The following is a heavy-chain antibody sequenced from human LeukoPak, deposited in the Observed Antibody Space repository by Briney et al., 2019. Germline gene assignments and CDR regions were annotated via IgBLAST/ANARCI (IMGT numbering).Heavy chain of an antibody. J-gene: IGHJ4*02. V-gene: IGHV4-59*01. CDR2: IYYSGST. D-gene: IGHD6-19*01. CDR3: AGMSGWLDFDY. Sequence: PSETLSLTCTVSGGSISSYYWSWIRQPPGKGLEWIGYIYYSGSTNYNPSLKRRVTISVDTSKNQFSLKLSSVTAADTAVYYCAGMSGWLDFDYWGQGTLVTVSS. CDR1: GGSISSYY.